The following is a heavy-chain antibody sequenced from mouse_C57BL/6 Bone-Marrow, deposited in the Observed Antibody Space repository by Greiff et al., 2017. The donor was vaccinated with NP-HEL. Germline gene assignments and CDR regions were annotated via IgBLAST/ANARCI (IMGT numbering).Heavy chain of an antibody. CDR3: TRDWDGFDY. D-gene: IGHD4-1*01. J-gene: IGHJ2*01. V-gene: IGHV1-15*01. Sequence: QVQLKESGAELVRPGASVTLSCKASGYTFTDYEMNWVKQTPVHGLEWIGAIDPETGGTAYNQKFKGKAILTADKSSSTAYMELRSLTSEDSAVYYCTRDWDGFDYWGQGTTLTVSS. CDR2: IDPETGGT. CDR1: GYTFTDYE.